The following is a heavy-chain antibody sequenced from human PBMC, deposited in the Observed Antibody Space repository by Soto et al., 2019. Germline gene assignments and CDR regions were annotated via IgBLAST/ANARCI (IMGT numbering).Heavy chain of an antibody. CDR2: IIPIFGTV. CDR1: GGTFSNYP. CDR3: ARGNHRWLQLWYFDL. D-gene: IGHD5-12*01. J-gene: IGHJ2*01. V-gene: IGHV1-69*12. Sequence: QVQLVQSGAEVKKPGSSVKVSCKASGGTFSNYPISWVRQAPGQGLEWMGGIIPIFGTVNYAQKFQGRVTITADEYTGTAYMELGSLRSEDTAVYYCARGNHRWLQLWYFDLWGRGTLVTVSS.